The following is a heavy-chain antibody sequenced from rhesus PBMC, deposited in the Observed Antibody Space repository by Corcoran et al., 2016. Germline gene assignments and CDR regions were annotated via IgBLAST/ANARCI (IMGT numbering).Heavy chain of an antibody. J-gene: IGHJ4*01. D-gene: IGHD2-21*01. CDR3: AAVEVEYCTGSGCYWNYFDY. CDR2: INPGYGST. CDR1: GYIFTRYV. V-gene: IGHV1-70*01. Sequence: QEQLVQSGAEVKKPGASVKVSCKASGYIFTRYVISWLRQAPGQGFEWMGGINPGYGSTSYAQKFQGRVTISADMSTSTVYMELSSLRSEDMAVYYCAAVEVEYCTGSGCYWNYFDYWGQGVLVTVSS.